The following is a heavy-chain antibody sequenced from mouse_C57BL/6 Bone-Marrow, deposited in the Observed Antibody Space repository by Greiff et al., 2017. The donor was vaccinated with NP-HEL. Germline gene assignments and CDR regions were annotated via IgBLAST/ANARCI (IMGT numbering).Heavy chain of an antibody. V-gene: IGHV1-39*01. J-gene: IGHJ1*03. CDR2: INPNYGTT. Sequence: VQLQESGPELVKPGASVKISCKASGYSFTDYNMNWVKQSTGKSLEWIGVINPNYGTTSYNQKFKGKATLTVDQSSSTAYMQLNSLTAEDSAVYYCRSSHYWYFDVWGTGTTVTVSS. CDR1: GYSFTDYN. CDR3: RSSHYWYFDV. D-gene: IGHD1-1*01.